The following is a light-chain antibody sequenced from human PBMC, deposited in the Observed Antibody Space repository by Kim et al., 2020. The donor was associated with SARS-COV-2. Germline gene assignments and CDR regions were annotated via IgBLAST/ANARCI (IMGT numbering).Light chain of an antibody. Sequence: SYELTQPPSVSVSPGQTASITCSGDKLGDKYAYWYQQKPGQSPVLVIYEDTKRPSGIPERFSASNSENTATLTISATQAIDEADYYCQARGSRTVVFGGGTQLTVL. J-gene: IGLJ2*01. CDR1: KLGDKY. V-gene: IGLV3-1*01. CDR2: EDT. CDR3: QARGSRTVV.